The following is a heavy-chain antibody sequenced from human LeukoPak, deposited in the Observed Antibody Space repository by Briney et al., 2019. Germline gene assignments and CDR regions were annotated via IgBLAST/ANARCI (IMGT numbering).Heavy chain of an antibody. J-gene: IGHJ4*02. CDR3: ARDGPPYYDSSGYYFDY. Sequence: PGGSLRLSCAASGLTFSSYGMNGFRQAPGKGLEWVAVISYDGSNKYYADSVEGRFTISRDNSKNTLYLQMNSLRAEDTAVYYCARDGPPYYDSSGYYFDYWGQGTLVTVSS. CDR1: GLTFSSYG. D-gene: IGHD3-22*01. V-gene: IGHV3-30*03. CDR2: ISYDGSNK.